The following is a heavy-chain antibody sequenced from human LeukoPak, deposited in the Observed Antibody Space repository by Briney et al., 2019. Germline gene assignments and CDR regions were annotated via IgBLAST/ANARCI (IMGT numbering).Heavy chain of an antibody. CDR1: GGTFSSYA. J-gene: IGHJ6*03. CDR3: ARDRPITFGGVILSYMDV. CDR2: IIPIFGTA. D-gene: IGHD3-16*02. Sequence: AASVKVSCKASGGTFSSYAISWVRQAPGQGLEWMGGIIPIFGTAHYAQKFQGRVTITTDESTSTAYMELSSLRSEDTAVYYCARDRPITFGGVILSYMDVWGKGTTVTVSS. V-gene: IGHV1-69*05.